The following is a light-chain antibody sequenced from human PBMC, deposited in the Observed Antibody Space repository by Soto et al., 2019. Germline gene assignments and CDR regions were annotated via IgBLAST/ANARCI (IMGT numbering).Light chain of an antibody. Sequence: EIVMTQSPATLSVSPGERATLSCRASQSVSSNLAWYQQKPGKAPRLLISGASTRATGIQARFSGSGSGTEFTLTISSLQSEDFAVYYGQQYNYWPYTFGQGTKLEIK. CDR2: GAS. CDR3: QQYNYWPYT. V-gene: IGKV3-15*01. J-gene: IGKJ2*01. CDR1: QSVSSN.